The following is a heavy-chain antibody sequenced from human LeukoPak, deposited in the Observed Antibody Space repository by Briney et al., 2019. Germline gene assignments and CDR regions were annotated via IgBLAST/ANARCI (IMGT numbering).Heavy chain of an antibody. CDR1: GLTFDDYT. V-gene: IGHV3-43*01. CDR2: ISWDGDNT. Sequence: GGSLRLSCAASGLTFDDYTMHWVRQAPGKGLEWVSLISWDGDNTYYADSVKGRFTISRDNNKNSLYLQINSLRTEDTALYYCAKGTGKSTLNWFDPWGQGTLVTVSS. CDR3: AKGTGKSTLNWFDP. J-gene: IGHJ5*02. D-gene: IGHD1-14*01.